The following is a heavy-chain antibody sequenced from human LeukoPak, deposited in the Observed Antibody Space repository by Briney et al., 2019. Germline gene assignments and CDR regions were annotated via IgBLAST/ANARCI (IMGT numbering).Heavy chain of an antibody. D-gene: IGHD5-24*01. CDR2: ISSSSSYI. Sequence: PGGSLRLSCAASGFTFSNYSMNWVRQAPGKGLEWVSSISSSSSYIYYADSVKGRFTISRDNAKNSLYLQLSRLRVDDMGVYYCARDGETATPWALDLWGQGTMVSVSP. CDR1: GFTFSNYS. J-gene: IGHJ3*01. V-gene: IGHV3-21*01. CDR3: ARDGETATPWALDL.